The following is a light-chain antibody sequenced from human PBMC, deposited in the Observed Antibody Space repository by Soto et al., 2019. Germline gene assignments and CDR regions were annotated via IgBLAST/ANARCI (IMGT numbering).Light chain of an antibody. CDR3: QQYNSWPPYT. J-gene: IGKJ2*01. V-gene: IGKV3-15*01. CDR1: QSVSSY. CDR2: DAS. Sequence: EIVLTQSPATLSLSPGERATLSCRASQSVSSYLAWYQQKPGQAPRLLIYDASSRATGIPARFSGSGSGTEFTLTISTLQSEDVAIYYCQQYNSWPPYTFGQGTKV.